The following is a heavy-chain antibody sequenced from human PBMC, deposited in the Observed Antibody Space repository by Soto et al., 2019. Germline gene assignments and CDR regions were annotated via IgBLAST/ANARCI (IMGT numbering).Heavy chain of an antibody. CDR1: GCTFSSYA. CDR3: ARGPPRGPYGSVSYAYPLDY. J-gene: IGHJ4*02. D-gene: IGHD3-10*01. Sequence: QVQLVQSGAEVKQPGASVKVSCKASGCTFSSYAISWVRQAPGQGLEWMGGISPIFGTANYAQKFQGRVTITEDESTSTAYMELSSLRSEDTAVSYCARGPPRGPYGSVSYAYPLDYWGQGTLVTVSS. V-gene: IGHV1-69*01. CDR2: ISPIFGTA.